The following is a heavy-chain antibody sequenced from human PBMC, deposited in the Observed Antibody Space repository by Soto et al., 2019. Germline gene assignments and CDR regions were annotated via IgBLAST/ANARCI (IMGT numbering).Heavy chain of an antibody. V-gene: IGHV4-59*01. Sequence: SETLSLTCTVSGGSLSSYYWSWIRQPPGKGLEWIGYIYYSGSTNSNPSLKSRVTISVDTSKNQFSLKLSSVTAADTAVYYCARAYYYEAMGFDYWGQGTLVTVSS. CDR3: ARAYYYEAMGFDY. CDR1: GGSLSSYY. J-gene: IGHJ4*02. CDR2: IYYSGST. D-gene: IGHD3-22*01.